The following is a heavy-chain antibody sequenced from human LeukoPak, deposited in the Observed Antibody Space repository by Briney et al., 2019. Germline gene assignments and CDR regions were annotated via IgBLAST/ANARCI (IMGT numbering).Heavy chain of an antibody. CDR2: INRSGST. D-gene: IGHD6-19*01. J-gene: IGHJ4*02. V-gene: IGHV4-34*01. CDR1: GGSFSGYY. Sequence: SETLSLTCAVYGGSFSGYYWSWIRQPPGKGLEWIGEINRSGSTNYNPSLKSRVTISVDTSKNQFSLKLSSVTAADTAVYYCARGRDSSGWCFDYWGQGTLVTVSS. CDR3: ARGRDSSGWCFDY.